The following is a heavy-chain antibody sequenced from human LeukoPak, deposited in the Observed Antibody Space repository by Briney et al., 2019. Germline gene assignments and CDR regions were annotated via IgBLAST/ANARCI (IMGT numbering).Heavy chain of an antibody. CDR2: IYSSGSN. CDR1: GGSLSIGSYH. D-gene: IGHD3-3*01. V-gene: IGHV4-61*02. CDR3: ARYYDCLIGYIICPKYYFDY. Sequence: SQTLSLTRTVCGGSLSIGSYHWSWIRRPAGKGVEWVGRIYSSGSNNYNPSRKSRVTIAVYRFKDHFDLKLLSSPAADMAFYSCARYYDCLIGYIICPKYYFDYRGQGT. J-gene: IGHJ4*02.